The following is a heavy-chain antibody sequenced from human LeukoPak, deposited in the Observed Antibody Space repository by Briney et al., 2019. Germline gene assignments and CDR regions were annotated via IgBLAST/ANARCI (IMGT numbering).Heavy chain of an antibody. V-gene: IGHV4-59*11. CDR3: ARDRQYFDL. Sequence: SETLSLTCTVSGGSISSHYWSWIRQPPGKGLEWIGYIYYSGSTNYNPSLKSRVTISVDTSKNQFSLKLSPVTAADTAVYYCARDRQYFDLWGRGTLVTVSS. J-gene: IGHJ2*01. CDR2: IYYSGST. CDR1: GGSISSHY.